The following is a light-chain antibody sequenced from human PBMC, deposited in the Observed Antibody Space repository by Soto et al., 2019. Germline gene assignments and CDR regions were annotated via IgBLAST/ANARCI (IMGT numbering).Light chain of an antibody. CDR1: QSMSGW. CDR3: QHYNSYSEA. CDR2: DAS. Sequence: GDRVPITCRAGQSMSGWLAWYQQKPGKAPKLLIYDASNLESGVPSRFGGSGSGTEFTLTISSLQPDDFATYYCQHYNSYSEAFGQGTKVDIK. V-gene: IGKV1-5*01. J-gene: IGKJ1*01.